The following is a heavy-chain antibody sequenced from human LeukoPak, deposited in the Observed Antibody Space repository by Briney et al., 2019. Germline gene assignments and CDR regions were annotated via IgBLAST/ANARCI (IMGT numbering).Heavy chain of an antibody. CDR3: ARGRVYYDILTGYYRAFDI. D-gene: IGHD3-9*01. J-gene: IGHJ3*02. V-gene: IGHV3-33*08. Sequence: GGSLRLSCAASGFTFSSYAMSWVRQAPGKGLEWVAVIWYDGSNKYYADSVKGRFTISRDNSKNTLYLQMNSLRAEDTAVYYCARGRVYYDILTGYYRAFDIWGQGTMVTVSS. CDR1: GFTFSSYA. CDR2: IWYDGSNK.